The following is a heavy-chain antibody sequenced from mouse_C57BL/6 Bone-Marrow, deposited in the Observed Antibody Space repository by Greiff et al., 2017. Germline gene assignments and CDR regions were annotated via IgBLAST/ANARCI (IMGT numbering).Heavy chain of an antibody. CDR2: ISDGGSYT. V-gene: IGHV5-4*01. J-gene: IGHJ3*01. Sequence: EVKLVESGGGLVKPGGSLKLSCAASGFTFSSYAMSWVRQTPEKRLEWVATISDGGSYTYYPDNVKGRFTISRDNAKNNLYLQMSHLKSEDTAMYYCARDPGYDGYYPYWGQGTRVTVSA. CDR1: GFTFSSYA. D-gene: IGHD2-3*01. CDR3: ARDPGYDGYYPY.